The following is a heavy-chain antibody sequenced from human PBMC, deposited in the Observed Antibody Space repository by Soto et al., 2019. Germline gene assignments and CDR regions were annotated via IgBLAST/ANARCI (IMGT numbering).Heavy chain of an antibody. CDR1: GFTFSYFV. CDR2: ITVSGGDT. J-gene: IGHJ4*02. CDR3: AKGSASTRPYYFDY. V-gene: IGHV3-23*01. Sequence: PVGSLRLSCEASGFTFSYFVMSWVRQSPGKGLEWVSAITVSGGDTYYADSVKGRFTISRDNSKNTLYLQMNSLRAEDTALYYCAKGSASTRPYYFDYWGQGTLVNVSS. D-gene: IGHD6-6*01.